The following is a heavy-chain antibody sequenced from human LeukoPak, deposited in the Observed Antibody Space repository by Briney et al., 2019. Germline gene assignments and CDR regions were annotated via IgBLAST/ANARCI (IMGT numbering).Heavy chain of an antibody. CDR1: GFTFSSYE. V-gene: IGHV3-48*03. D-gene: IGHD3-10*01. CDR3: ARMKGYGSEPPNWFDP. Sequence: GGSLRLSCAASGFTFSSYEMNWVRQAPGKGLEWVSYISSSGSTIYYADSVKGRFTISRDNAKNSLYLQMNSLRAEDTAVYYCARMKGYGSEPPNWFDPWGQGTLVTVSS. J-gene: IGHJ5*02. CDR2: ISSSGSTI.